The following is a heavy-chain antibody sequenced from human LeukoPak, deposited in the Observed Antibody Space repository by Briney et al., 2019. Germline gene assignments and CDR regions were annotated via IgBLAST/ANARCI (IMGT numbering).Heavy chain of an antibody. D-gene: IGHD7-27*01. Sequence: ASVKVSCKASGYTFISYDTNWVRQATGQGPEWMGWMSPNSGNTGYAQKFQGRVTMTRDTSISTAYMELSGLISEDTAVYYCARGPPNWGYDYWGQGTLVTVSS. CDR1: GYTFISYD. CDR3: ARGPPNWGYDY. V-gene: IGHV1-8*01. J-gene: IGHJ4*02. CDR2: MSPNSGNT.